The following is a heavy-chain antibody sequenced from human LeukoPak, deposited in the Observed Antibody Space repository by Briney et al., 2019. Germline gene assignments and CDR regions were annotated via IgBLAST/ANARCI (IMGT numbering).Heavy chain of an antibody. CDR3: ARLANSNYVNYYYGMDV. V-gene: IGHV5-10-1*01. J-gene: IGHJ6*02. Sequence: GESLKISCKGSGYKFTNYWINWVRQMPGKGLEWMGRIDPSDSYTNYSPSFQGHVTISVDKSISTAYLQWSSLKAPDTAMYYCARLANSNYVNYYYGMDVWGQGTTVTVSS. CDR1: GYKFTNYW. D-gene: IGHD1-7*01. CDR2: IDPSDSYT.